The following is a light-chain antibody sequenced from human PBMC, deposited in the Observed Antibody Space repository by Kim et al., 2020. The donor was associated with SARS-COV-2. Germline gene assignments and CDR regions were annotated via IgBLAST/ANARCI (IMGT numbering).Light chain of an antibody. CDR3: QQYNNWPPLT. Sequence: EIVMTQSPATLSVSPGERVTLSCRASQSVGSNLAWYQQKPGQAPRLLIYGASTRATGIPARFSGSGSGTEFTLTISSLQSEDFAVYYCQQYNNWPPLTFGGGTKVDIK. V-gene: IGKV3-15*01. CDR1: QSVGSN. CDR2: GAS. J-gene: IGKJ4*01.